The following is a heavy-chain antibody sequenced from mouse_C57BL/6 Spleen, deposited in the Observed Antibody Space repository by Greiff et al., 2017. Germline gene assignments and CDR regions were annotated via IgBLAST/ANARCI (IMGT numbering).Heavy chain of an antibody. Sequence: VKLQQPGAELVRPGSSVKLSCKASGYTFTSYWMDWVKQRPGQGLEWIGNIYPSDSETHYNQKFKDKATLTVDKSSSTAYMQLSSLTSEDSAVYYCARQDSSGYEYWGQGTLVTVSA. CDR1: GYTFTSYW. CDR3: ARQDSSGYEY. V-gene: IGHV1-61*01. D-gene: IGHD3-2*02. J-gene: IGHJ3*01. CDR2: IYPSDSET.